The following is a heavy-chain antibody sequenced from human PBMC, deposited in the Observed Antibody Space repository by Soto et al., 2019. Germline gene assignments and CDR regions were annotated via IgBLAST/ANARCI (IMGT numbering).Heavy chain of an antibody. CDR2: IYYSGST. CDR3: ARMTARNDAFDI. V-gene: IGHV4-31*03. D-gene: IGHD5-18*01. CDR1: GGSISSGGYY. Sequence: QVQLQESGPGLVKPSQTLSLTCTSSGGSISSGGYYWGWIGQHPGKGLEWIGNIYYSGSTYYNPSLKSRVTISVDTSKNQFSLKLSSVTAADTAVYYCARMTARNDAFDIWGQGTMVTVSS. J-gene: IGHJ3*02.